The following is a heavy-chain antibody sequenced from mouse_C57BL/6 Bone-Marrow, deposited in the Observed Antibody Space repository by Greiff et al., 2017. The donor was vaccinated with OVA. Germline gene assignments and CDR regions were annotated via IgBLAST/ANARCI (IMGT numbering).Heavy chain of an antibody. CDR2: ISNLAYSI. V-gene: IGHV5-15*01. D-gene: IGHD1-1*01. CDR1: GFTFSDYG. CDR3: ARYTTVVASYYYAMDY. Sequence: EVQLVESGGGLVQPGGSLKLSCAASGFTFSDYGMAWVRQAPRKGPEWVAFISNLAYSIYYADTVTGRFTISRENAKNTLYLEMSSLKYEDTSMYYFARYTTVVASYYYAMDYWGQGTSVTVSS. J-gene: IGHJ4*01.